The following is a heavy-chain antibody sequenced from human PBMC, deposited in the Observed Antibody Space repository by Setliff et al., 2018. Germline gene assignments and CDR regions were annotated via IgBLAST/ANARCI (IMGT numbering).Heavy chain of an antibody. CDR2: IYPGDSDT. Sequence: GESLKISCKGSGYSFTSYWIGRVRQMPGKGLEWMGIIYPGDSDTRYSPSFQGQVTISADKSISTAYLQWSSLKASDTAMYYCARQYPYYHDSSGYFSPLDDGFDIWGQGTMVTVSS. V-gene: IGHV5-51*01. J-gene: IGHJ3*02. D-gene: IGHD3-22*01. CDR1: GYSFTSYW. CDR3: ARQYPYYHDSSGYFSPLDDGFDI.